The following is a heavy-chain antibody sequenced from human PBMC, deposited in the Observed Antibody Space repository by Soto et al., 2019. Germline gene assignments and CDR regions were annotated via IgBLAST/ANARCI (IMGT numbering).Heavy chain of an antibody. CDR3: ARDLARQAAGRSVDAFDI. Sequence: GGSLRLSCAASGFTFSSYGMHWVRQAPGKGLEWVAVIWYDGSNKYYADSVKGRFTISRDNSKNTLYLQMNSLRAEDTAVYYCARDLARQAAGRSVDAFDIWGQGTMVTVSS. CDR1: GFTFSSYG. V-gene: IGHV3-33*01. J-gene: IGHJ3*02. CDR2: IWYDGSNK. D-gene: IGHD6-13*01.